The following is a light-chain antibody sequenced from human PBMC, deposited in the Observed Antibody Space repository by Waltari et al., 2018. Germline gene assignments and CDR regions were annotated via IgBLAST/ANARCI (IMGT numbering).Light chain of an antibody. CDR1: KGLNNW. CDR2: TTS. V-gene: IGKV1-12*01. Sequence: DIQMTQSPSSLSASVGDKVTITCRASKGLNNWLAWYQQKPGKAPKLLIYTTSSLQSGVPSWFRGRASGTDYTLTLSSLQPEDFATHSCQQGYNIPLTFGQGTKVEI. J-gene: IGKJ1*01. CDR3: QQGYNIPLT.